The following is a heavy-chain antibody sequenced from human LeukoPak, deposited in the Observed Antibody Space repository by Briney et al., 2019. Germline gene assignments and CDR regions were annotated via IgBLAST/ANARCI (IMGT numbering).Heavy chain of an antibody. J-gene: IGHJ1*01. CDR3: AITVDCRATTDCYSYFHH. CDR1: GFSFRSYF. D-gene: IGHD2-21*02. V-gene: IGHV3-74*03. Sequence: GGSLRLSCAASGFSFRSYFMHWVRQAPGKGLVWVSRINSDGTYTEYEDSVKGRFTIPRDNAKDTLYLQVNSLRAEDTAVYYCAITVDCRATTDCYSYFHHWGQGTLVTVSS. CDR2: INSDGTYT.